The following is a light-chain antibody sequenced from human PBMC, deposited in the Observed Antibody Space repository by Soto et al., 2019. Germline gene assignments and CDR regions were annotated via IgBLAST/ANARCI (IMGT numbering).Light chain of an antibody. CDR1: SSDVGGYDY. V-gene: IGLV2-14*01. J-gene: IGLJ1*01. CDR3: SSYSISTTYV. CDR2: EVS. Sequence: QSALTQPASVSGSPGQSITISCTGTSSDVGGYDYVSWYQLHPGKAPKLMVFEVSNRPSGVSYRFSGSKSGNTASLTISGLQAEDEADYFCSSYSISTTYVFGTGTKGTVL.